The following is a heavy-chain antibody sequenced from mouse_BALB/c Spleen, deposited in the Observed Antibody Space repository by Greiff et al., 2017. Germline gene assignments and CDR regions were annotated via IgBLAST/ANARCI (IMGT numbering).Heavy chain of an antibody. V-gene: IGHV1-4*01. Sequence: VQLQQSGAELARPGASVKMSCKASGYTFTSYWMHWVKQRPGQGLEWIGYINPSTGYTEYNQKFKDKATLTADKSSSTAYMQLSSLTSEDSAVYYCARFGNRAYWGQGTLVTVSA. CDR3: ARFGNRAY. J-gene: IGHJ3*01. CDR2: INPSTGYT. D-gene: IGHD3-1*01. CDR1: GYTFTSYW.